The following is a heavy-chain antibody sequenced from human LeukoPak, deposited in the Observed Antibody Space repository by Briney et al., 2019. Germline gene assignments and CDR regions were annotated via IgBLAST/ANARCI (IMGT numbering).Heavy chain of an antibody. CDR1: GFSLYSSGVG. CDR3: AHRRPGHLTGWDNCYFDN. V-gene: IGHV2-5*02. J-gene: IGHJ4*03. CDR2: IYWDDDK. Sequence: SGPTPVNPTQTLTLTCTFSGFSLYSSGVGVGWIRQPPGKALEWLAVIYWDDDKRYNPSLRSRLTMSKDASKSQVFLVMSNMDPVDTATYYCAHRRPGHLTGWDNCYFDNWGPGTLVTVSS. D-gene: IGHD1/OR15-1a*01.